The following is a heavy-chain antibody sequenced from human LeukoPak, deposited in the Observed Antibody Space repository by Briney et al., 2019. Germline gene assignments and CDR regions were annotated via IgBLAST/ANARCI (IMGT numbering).Heavy chain of an antibody. Sequence: GGSLRLSCAASGFTFSSYAMHWVRQAPGKGLEWVAVISYDGSNKYYADSVKGRFNISRDNSENTLYLQMNSLRAEDTAVYYCARDVGLSAFDYWGQGTLVTVSS. J-gene: IGHJ4*02. V-gene: IGHV3-30*04. CDR3: ARDVGLSAFDY. CDR2: ISYDGSNK. D-gene: IGHD2-15*01. CDR1: GFTFSSYA.